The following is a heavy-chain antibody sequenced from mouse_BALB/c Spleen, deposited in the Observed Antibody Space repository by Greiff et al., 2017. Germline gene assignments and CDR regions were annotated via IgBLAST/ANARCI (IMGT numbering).Heavy chain of an antibody. CDR3: RDAMDY. CDR1: GYTFTDYE. Sequence: VQLQQPGAELVRPGASVTLSCKASGYTFTDYEMHWVKQTPVHGLEWIGAIDPETGGTAYNQKFKGKATLTADKSSSTAYMELRSLTSEDSAVYYCRDAMDYWGQGTSVTVSS. CDR2: IDPETGGT. J-gene: IGHJ4*01. V-gene: IGHV1-15*01.